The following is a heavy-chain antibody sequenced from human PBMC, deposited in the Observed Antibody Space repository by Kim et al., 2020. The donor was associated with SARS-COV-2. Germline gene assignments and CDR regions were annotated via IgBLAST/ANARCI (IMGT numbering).Heavy chain of an antibody. CDR3: ARHSGGHYHPYDIDV. CDR2: VNPSRGDT. D-gene: IGHD1-26*01. Sequence: ASVKVSCKTSGYTFTTYYIHWVLQAPGQGLEWMGIVNPSRGDTTYAQKFQGRITMNRDTSTNTVHMELSGLRSEDTALYYCARHSGGHYHPYDIDVWGKGTAVTVS. CDR1: GYTFTTYY. J-gene: IGHJ6*03. V-gene: IGHV1-46*01.